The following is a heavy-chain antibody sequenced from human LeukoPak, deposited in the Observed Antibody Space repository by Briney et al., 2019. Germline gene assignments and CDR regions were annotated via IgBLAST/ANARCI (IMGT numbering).Heavy chain of an antibody. CDR1: GDSVSSNTAA. V-gene: IGHV6-1*01. Sequence: SQTLSLTCAISGDSVSSNTAAWNWIRQSPSRGLEWLGRTYYRSKWYNGYSVSVKSRIIINPDTSKNQFSLQLNSVTPEDTAVYYCARDQDGVDAFDIWGKGTMVTVSS. D-gene: IGHD4-17*01. CDR2: TYYRSKWYN. CDR3: ARDQDGVDAFDI. J-gene: IGHJ3*02.